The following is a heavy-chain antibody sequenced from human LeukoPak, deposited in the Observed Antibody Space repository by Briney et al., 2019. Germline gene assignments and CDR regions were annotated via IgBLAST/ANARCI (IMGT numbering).Heavy chain of an antibody. CDR2: IYYSGIT. J-gene: IGHJ5*01. Sequence: PSETLSLTCSISSGSITTYYWSWLRQPPGKGLEWIGYIYYSGITTYNPSLKSRLSMSADTSKNQSSLQLTSVTVADTAVYYCASHIDQNWFDSWSQGTLVTVSS. D-gene: IGHD2-15*01. CDR1: SGSITTYY. V-gene: IGHV4-59*08. CDR3: ASHIDQNWFDS.